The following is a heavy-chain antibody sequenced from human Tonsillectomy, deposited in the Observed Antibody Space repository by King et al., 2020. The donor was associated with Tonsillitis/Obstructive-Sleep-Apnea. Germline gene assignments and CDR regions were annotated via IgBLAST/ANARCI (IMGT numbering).Heavy chain of an antibody. V-gene: IGHV4-34*01. CDR3: ARGEGYCTTGVCRHLDY. Sequence: VQLQQWGAGLLKPSETLSLTCAVYGGSFSSYYWSWIRQPPGKGLEWIGEINHSGSTNYNPSLKSRVTISVDTSKNQFSLNLSSVTAADTAVYYCARGEGYCTTGVCRHLDYWGQGTLVTVSS. CDR1: GGSFSSYY. J-gene: IGHJ4*02. D-gene: IGHD2-8*01. CDR2: INHSGST.